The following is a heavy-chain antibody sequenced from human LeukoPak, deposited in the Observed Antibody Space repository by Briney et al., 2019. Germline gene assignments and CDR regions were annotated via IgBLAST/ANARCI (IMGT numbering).Heavy chain of an antibody. Sequence: SETLSLTCAVYGGSFSGYYWSWIRQPPGKGLEWIGEINHSGSTNHNPSLKSRVTISVDTSKNQFSLKLSSVTAADTAVYYCARGRTVEMATMTWFDPWGQGTLVTVSS. V-gene: IGHV4-34*01. D-gene: IGHD5-12*01. CDR2: INHSGST. J-gene: IGHJ5*02. CDR1: GGSFSGYY. CDR3: ARGRTVEMATMTWFDP.